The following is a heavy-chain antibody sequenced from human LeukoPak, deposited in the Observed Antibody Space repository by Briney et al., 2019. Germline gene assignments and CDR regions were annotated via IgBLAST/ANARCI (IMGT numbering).Heavy chain of an antibody. V-gene: IGHV4-59*01. CDR3: ARRSDSGYDFDY. J-gene: IGHJ4*02. Sequence: SETLSLTCTVSGGSISNYYWSWIRQPPGKRLQYIGFIYYSGSTSYNPSLKSRVTISVDSSKNQFSLKLSSVTAADTAVYYCARRSDSGYDFDYWGQGTLVTVSS. CDR2: IYYSGST. CDR1: GGSISNYY. D-gene: IGHD5-12*01.